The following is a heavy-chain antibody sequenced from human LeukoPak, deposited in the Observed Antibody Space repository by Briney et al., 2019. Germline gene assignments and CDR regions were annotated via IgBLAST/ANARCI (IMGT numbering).Heavy chain of an antibody. J-gene: IGHJ5*02. CDR1: GGSISSSSYY. V-gene: IGHV4-39*01. CDR2: IYYSGST. CDR3: ARWDDFWSGYYKNNWFDP. Sequence: SVTLSLTCTVSGGSISSSSYYWGWIRQPPGKGLEWIGSIYYSGSTYYNPSLKSRVTISVDTSKNQFSLKLSSVTAADTAVYYCARWDDFWSGYYKNNWFDPWGQGTLVTVSS. D-gene: IGHD3-3*01.